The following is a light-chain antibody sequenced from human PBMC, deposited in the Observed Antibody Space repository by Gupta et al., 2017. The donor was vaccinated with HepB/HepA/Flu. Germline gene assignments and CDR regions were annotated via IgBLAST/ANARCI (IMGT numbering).Light chain of an antibody. J-gene: IGKJ3*01. CDR1: QGISNY. Sequence: DIQMTQSPSSLSASVGDRVTITCRASQGISNYLAWYQQKPGKVPKLLIYAASTLQSGVPSRFSGSGSGTDFTLPISSLQPEDVATYYCQKYNSAPPVFTFGPGTKVDIK. CDR2: AAS. V-gene: IGKV1-27*01. CDR3: QKYNSAPPVFT.